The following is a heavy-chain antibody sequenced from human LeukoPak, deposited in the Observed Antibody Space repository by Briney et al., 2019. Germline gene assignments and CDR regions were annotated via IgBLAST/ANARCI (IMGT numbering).Heavy chain of an antibody. D-gene: IGHD3-22*01. CDR1: GFTFSSYA. Sequence: GSLRLSCAASGFTFSSYAMSWVRQAPGKGLEWVSAISGGGGSTYYADSVKGRFTISRDNSKNTLYLQMNSLRAEDTAVYYCAKGMYYYDSSGYYFDGDAFDIWGQGTMVTVSS. V-gene: IGHV3-23*01. CDR2: ISGGGGST. CDR3: AKGMYYYDSSGYYFDGDAFDI. J-gene: IGHJ3*02.